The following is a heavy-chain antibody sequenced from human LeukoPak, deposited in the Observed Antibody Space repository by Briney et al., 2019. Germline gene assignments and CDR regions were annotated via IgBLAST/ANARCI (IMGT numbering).Heavy chain of an antibody. CDR3: ARVSDYGDYLGSY. D-gene: IGHD4-17*01. Sequence: GGSLRLSCAASGFSFSGYSMNWVRQTPGEGLEWVSYISSGSSAIHYADSVKGRFTISRDNAKNSLYLQMNSLRDEDTAVYYCARVSDYGDYLGSYWGQGTLVTVSS. J-gene: IGHJ4*02. CDR1: GFSFSGYS. V-gene: IGHV3-48*02. CDR2: ISSGSSAI.